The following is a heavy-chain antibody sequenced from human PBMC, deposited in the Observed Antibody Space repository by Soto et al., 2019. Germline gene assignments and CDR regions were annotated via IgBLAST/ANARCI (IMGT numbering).Heavy chain of an antibody. V-gene: IGHV3-7*04. CDR2: IKQDGSEK. Sequence: EVQLVESGGGLVQPGGSLRLSCAASGFTFSSYWMSWVRQVPGKGLEWVANIKQDGSEKYYVDSVKGRFTISRDNAKNSLYLQMNILRAEDTAVYYCARDPPYYGMDVWGQGTTVTVSS. J-gene: IGHJ6*02. CDR1: GFTFSSYW. CDR3: ARDPPYYGMDV.